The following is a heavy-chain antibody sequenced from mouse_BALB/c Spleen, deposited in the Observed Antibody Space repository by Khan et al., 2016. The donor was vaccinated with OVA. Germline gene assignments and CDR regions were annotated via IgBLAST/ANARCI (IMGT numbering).Heavy chain of an antibody. CDR3: ARRPYYHYNIIDY. J-gene: IGHJ4*01. CDR2: IWSYSSI. CDR1: GFSLTNYG. D-gene: IGHD2-10*01. Sequence: VQLVESGPGLVEPSQSLSITCTISGFSLTNYGVHYVSQPPAKGMQELVVIWSYSSITYNSPLISRRTVYNDNTKRQVFLVMYRLQTDNTTMYFCARRPYYHYNIIDYWGQGTSVTVSS. V-gene: IGHV2-6-1*01.